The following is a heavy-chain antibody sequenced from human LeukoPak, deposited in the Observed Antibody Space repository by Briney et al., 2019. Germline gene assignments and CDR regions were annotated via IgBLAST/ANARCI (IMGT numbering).Heavy chain of an antibody. CDR3: ARGPSYFQH. J-gene: IGHJ1*01. CDR1: GGSFSGYY. Sequence: SETLSLTCAVYGGSFSGYYWSWIRQPPGKGLEWIGEINHSGSTNYNPSLKSRVTISVDTSKNQFSLQLNSVTPEDTAVYYCARGPSYFQHWGQGTLVTVSS. CDR2: INHSGST. V-gene: IGHV4-34*01.